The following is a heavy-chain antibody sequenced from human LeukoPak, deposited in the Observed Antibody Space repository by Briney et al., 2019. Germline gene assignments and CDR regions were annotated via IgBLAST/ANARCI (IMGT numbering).Heavy chain of an antibody. D-gene: IGHD1-26*01. CDR3: AFHSGSYSYYYYYYGMDV. CDR1: GFTFSSYG. J-gene: IGHJ6*02. CDR2: ISYDGSNK. Sequence: PGGSLRLSCAASGFTFSSYGMHWVRQAPGKGLEWVAVISYDGSNKYYADSVKGRFTISRDNSKNTLYLQMNSLRAEDTAVYYCAFHSGSYSYYYYYYGMDVWGQGTTVTVSS. V-gene: IGHV3-30*03.